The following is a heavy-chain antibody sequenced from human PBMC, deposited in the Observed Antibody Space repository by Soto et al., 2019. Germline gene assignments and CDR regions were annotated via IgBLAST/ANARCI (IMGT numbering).Heavy chain of an antibody. Sequence: QVQLVESGGGVVQPGRSLRLSCAASGFTFSSYAMHWVRQAPGKGLEWVAVISYDGSNKYYTDSVKGRFTISRDNSKNTLYLQMNSLRAEDTAVYYCARQCIAARLYFDYWGQGTLVTVSS. D-gene: IGHD6-6*01. V-gene: IGHV3-30-3*01. J-gene: IGHJ4*02. CDR3: ARQCIAARLYFDY. CDR2: ISYDGSNK. CDR1: GFTFSSYA.